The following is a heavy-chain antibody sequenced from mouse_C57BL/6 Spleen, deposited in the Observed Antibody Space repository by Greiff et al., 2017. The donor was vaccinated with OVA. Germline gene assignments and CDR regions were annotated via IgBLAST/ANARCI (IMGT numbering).Heavy chain of an antibody. CDR1: GYTFTSYW. D-gene: IGHD1-1*01. CDR3: ARIGDGSSLDY. CDR2: IYPGSGST. V-gene: IGHV1-55*01. J-gene: IGHJ2*01. Sequence: QVQLQQPGAELVKPGASVKMSCKASGYTFTSYWITWVKQRPGQGLEWIGDIYPGSGSTNYNEKLKSKATLTVDTSSSTAYMQLSSLTSEDSAVYYCARIGDGSSLDYWGQGTTLTVSS.